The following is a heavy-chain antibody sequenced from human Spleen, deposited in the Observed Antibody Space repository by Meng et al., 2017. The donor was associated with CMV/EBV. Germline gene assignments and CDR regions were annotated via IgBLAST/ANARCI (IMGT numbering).Heavy chain of an antibody. D-gene: IGHD6-13*01. CDR1: GYTFRSYG. V-gene: IGHV1-18*01. Sequence: ASVKVSCKASGYTFRSYGISWVRQAPGQGLEWMGWISAYNGDAISAQKFQGRVTMTTDTSTSTAYMELRSLRSDDTAVYYCAKDEQQRGGWFDPWGQGTLVTVSS. CDR2: ISAYNGDA. J-gene: IGHJ5*02. CDR3: AKDEQQRGGWFDP.